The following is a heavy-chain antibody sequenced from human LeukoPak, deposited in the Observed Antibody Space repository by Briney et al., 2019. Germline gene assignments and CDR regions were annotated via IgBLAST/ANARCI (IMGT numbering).Heavy chain of an antibody. CDR3: VRGPYCSGGSCYGHFDY. J-gene: IGHJ4*02. V-gene: IGHV3-23*01. CDR1: GFTFSGYA. D-gene: IGHD2-15*01. CDR2: ISGSGDDT. Sequence: GGSLRLSCAASGFTFSGYAMSWVRQAPGEGLEWVSVISGSGDDTNYAGSVKGRFTISRENAKNSLYLQMNSLRVGDTAVYYCVRGPYCSGGSCYGHFDYWGQGTLVTASS.